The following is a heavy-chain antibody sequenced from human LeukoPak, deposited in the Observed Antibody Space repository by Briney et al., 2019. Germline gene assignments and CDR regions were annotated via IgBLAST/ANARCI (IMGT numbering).Heavy chain of an antibody. CDR2: INPNSGDT. D-gene: IGHD6-19*01. CDR3: ARDPRYSSGY. V-gene: IGHV1-2*02. Sequence: ASVKVSCKASGYTFTDYYMHWVRQVPGQGLEWMGWINPNSGDTSYALKFQGRVTMTRDTSTSTVYMELSGLGSDDTAVYYCARDPRYSSGYWGQGTLVTVSS. CDR1: GYTFTDYY. J-gene: IGHJ4*02.